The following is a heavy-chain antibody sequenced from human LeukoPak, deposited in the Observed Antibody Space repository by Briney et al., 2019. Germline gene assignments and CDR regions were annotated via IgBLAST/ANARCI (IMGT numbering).Heavy chain of an antibody. Sequence: SETLSLTCTVSGGSISSGGYYWSWIRQHPGKGLEWIGYIYYSGSTYYNPSLKSRVTISVDTSKNQFSLKLSSVTAADTAVYYCARGGDYVPFDYWAREPWSPSPQ. CDR2: IYYSGST. J-gene: IGHJ4*02. D-gene: IGHD2-21*02. CDR1: GGSISSGGYY. V-gene: IGHV4-31*03. CDR3: ARGGDYVPFDY.